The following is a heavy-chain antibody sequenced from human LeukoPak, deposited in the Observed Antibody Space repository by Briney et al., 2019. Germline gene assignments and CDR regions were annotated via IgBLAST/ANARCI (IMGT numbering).Heavy chain of an antibody. D-gene: IGHD3-22*01. CDR3: ARHMMAWRITMIVVVITGAFDI. CDR2: IYTSGNT. V-gene: IGHV4-4*07. Sequence: PSETLSLTCTVSGGSISTYYWSWIRQPAGKGLEWIGRIYTSGNTNYNPSLKSRVTMSLDTSKNQFSLKLNSVTAADTAVYYCARHMMAWRITMIVVVITGAFDIWGQGTMVTVSS. CDR1: GGSISTYY. J-gene: IGHJ3*02.